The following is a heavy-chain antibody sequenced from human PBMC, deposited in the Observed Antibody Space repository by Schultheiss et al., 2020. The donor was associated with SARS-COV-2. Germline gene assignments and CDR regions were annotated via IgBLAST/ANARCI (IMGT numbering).Heavy chain of an antibody. CDR1: GFTFSSYD. D-gene: IGHD2-2*02. CDR3: AKGRIVVVPAAIGGYNWFDP. CDR2: ISGSGGST. V-gene: IGHV3-23*01. Sequence: GGSLRLSCAASGFTFSSYDMHWVRQATGKGLEWVSAISGSGGSTYYADSVKGRFTISRDNSKNTLYLQMNSLRAEDTAVYYCAKGRIVVVPAAIGGYNWFDPWGQGTLVTVSS. J-gene: IGHJ5*02.